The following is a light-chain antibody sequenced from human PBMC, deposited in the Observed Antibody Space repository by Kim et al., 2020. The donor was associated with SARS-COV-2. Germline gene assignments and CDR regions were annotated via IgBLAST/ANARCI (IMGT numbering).Light chain of an antibody. CDR2: GAS. CDR3: QQYNNCTRT. J-gene: IGKJ1*01. CDR1: QSVSSN. V-gene: IGKV3-15*01. Sequence: EIVMTQSPANLSVSPGERATLSCRASQSVSSNLAWYQQKPGQAPRLLIYGASTRATGLPARFSGSGSGTEFTLTISSLQSEDFAVYYCQQYNNCTRTFGEGTKVEIK.